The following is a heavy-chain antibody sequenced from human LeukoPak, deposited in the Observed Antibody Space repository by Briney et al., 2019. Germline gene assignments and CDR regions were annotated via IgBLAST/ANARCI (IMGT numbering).Heavy chain of an antibody. J-gene: IGHJ6*03. D-gene: IGHD6-13*01. CDR1: GGSISSYY. V-gene: IGHV4-59*12. CDR3: ARDSSWTSLYYYYYMDV. CDR2: IYYSGST. Sequence: SETLSFTCTVSGGSISSYYWSWIRQPPGKGLEWIGYIYYSGSTYYNPSLKSRVTISVDTSKNQFSLKLSSVTAADTAVYYCARDSSWTSLYYYYYMDVWGKGTTVTVSS.